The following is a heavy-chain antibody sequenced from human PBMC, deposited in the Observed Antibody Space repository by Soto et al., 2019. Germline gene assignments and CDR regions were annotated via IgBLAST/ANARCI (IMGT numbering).Heavy chain of an antibody. Sequence: QVQLVESGGGVVQPGRSLRLSCAASGFTFSSYGMHWVRQAPGKGLEWVAVISYDGSNKYYADSVKGRFTISRDNSKNTLFLQMNSLRVEDTAVYYCAKMEGPTAYYYAMDVWGQGTTVTVSS. J-gene: IGHJ6*02. CDR2: ISYDGSNK. V-gene: IGHV3-30*18. CDR1: GFTFSSYG. D-gene: IGHD1-1*01. CDR3: AKMEGPTAYYYAMDV.